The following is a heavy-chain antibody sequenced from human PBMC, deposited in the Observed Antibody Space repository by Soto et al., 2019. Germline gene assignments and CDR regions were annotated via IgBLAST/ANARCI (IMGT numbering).Heavy chain of an antibody. D-gene: IGHD4-17*01. CDR2: ITTTGLRT. CDR1: GFNFSSYV. Sequence: EVTLIESGGGLVQPGGSLRLSCTVSGFNFSSYVMNWVRQAPGKGLEWVSGITTTGLRTFYGDSVQGRFTISRDNDQNTVYLRMSTLRADDTAVYYCAKDVYGGNIPRAFDVWGQGTMVTVS. V-gene: IGHV3-23*01. J-gene: IGHJ3*01. CDR3: AKDVYGGNIPRAFDV.